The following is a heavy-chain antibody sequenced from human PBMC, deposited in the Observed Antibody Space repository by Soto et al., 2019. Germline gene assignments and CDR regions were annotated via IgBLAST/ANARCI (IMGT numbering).Heavy chain of an antibody. CDR3: VREPWGFSGTWYDY. D-gene: IGHD6-13*01. CDR2: INHDGSRT. CDR1: KFSFNNYW. J-gene: IGHJ4*02. Sequence: PGGSLRLSCAASKFSFNNYWTHWVRQVPGKGPVWVSRINHDGSRTEYADSVKGRFTISRDNTKNTLYLQMNSLRVDDTAMYYCVREPWGFSGTWYDYWGQGTLVTVSS. V-gene: IGHV3-74*03.